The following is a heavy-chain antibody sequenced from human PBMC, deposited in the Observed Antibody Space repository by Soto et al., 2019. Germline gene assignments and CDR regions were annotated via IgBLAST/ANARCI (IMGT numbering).Heavy chain of an antibody. CDR3: ARDAVSSSWEGYYGMDV. J-gene: IGHJ6*02. CDR1: GFTFSSYG. D-gene: IGHD6-13*01. Sequence: PGGSLRLSCAASGFTFSSYGMHWVRQAPGKGLEWVAVIWYDGSNKYYADSVKGRFTISRDNSKNTLYLQMNSLRAEDTAVYYCARDAVSSSWEGYYGMDVWGQGTTVTVSS. V-gene: IGHV3-33*01. CDR2: IWYDGSNK.